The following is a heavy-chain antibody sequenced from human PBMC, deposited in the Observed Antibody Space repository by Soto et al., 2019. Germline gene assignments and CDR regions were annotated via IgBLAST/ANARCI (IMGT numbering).Heavy chain of an antibody. Sequence: EVQLVEAGGGLVQPGGSLRLSCAASGFTFSSYWMSWVRQAPGKGLEWVANIKQDGSEKYYVDSVKGRFTISRDNAKNSLYLKMNSLRAEDTAVYYCARESRYYYYGMDVWGQGTTVTVSS. CDR3: ARESRYYYYGMDV. J-gene: IGHJ6*02. CDR2: IKQDGSEK. V-gene: IGHV3-7*04. CDR1: GFTFSSYW.